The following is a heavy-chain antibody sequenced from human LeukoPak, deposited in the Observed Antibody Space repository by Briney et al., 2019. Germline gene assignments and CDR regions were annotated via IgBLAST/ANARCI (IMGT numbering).Heavy chain of an antibody. CDR2: INRDGGGI. J-gene: IGHJ6*04. CDR1: GFPFSNSW. Sequence: GGSLRLSCAVSGFPFSNSWMYWVRQAPGKGLEGVANINRDGGGISYVDSVKGRFIISRDNARNSLYLQMNSLRVEDTAVYFCAGGNSMDVWGKGTAVTVSS. D-gene: IGHD1/OR15-1a*01. CDR3: AGGNSMDV. V-gene: IGHV3-7*03.